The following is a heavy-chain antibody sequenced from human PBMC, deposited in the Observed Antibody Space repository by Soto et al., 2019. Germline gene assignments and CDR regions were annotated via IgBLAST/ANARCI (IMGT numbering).Heavy chain of an antibody. D-gene: IGHD6-13*01. J-gene: IGHJ5*02. CDR1: GGSISSGGYY. V-gene: IGHV4-31*03. Sequence: QVQLQESGPGLVKPSQTLSLTCTVSGGSISSGGYYWSWIRQHPGKGLEWIGYIYYSGSTYYNPSLKGRVTRPVDTSKNQFSLKLSSVTAADTAVYYCARGMGSSWYVSWFDPWGQGTLVTVSS. CDR2: IYYSGST. CDR3: ARGMGSSWYVSWFDP.